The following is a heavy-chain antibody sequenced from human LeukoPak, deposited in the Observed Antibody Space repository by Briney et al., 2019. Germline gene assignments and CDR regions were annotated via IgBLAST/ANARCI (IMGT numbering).Heavy chain of an antibody. CDR1: GYTLTELS. CDR3: ATFVSSGYYWSLDY. V-gene: IGHV1-24*01. J-gene: IGHJ4*02. D-gene: IGHD3-22*01. CDR2: FDPEDGET. Sequence: ASVKVSCKVSGYTLTELSMHWVRQAPGKGLEWMGGFDPEDGETIYEQKSQGRVTMTEDTSTDTAYMELSSLRSEDTAVYYCATFVSSGYYWSLDYWGQGTLVTVSS.